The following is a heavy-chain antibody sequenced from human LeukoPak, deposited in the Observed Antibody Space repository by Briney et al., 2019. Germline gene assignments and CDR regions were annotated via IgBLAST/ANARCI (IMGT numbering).Heavy chain of an antibody. CDR2: ISGSGSIT. CDR1: GFTFSSFG. V-gene: IGHV3-23*01. CDR3: AKDLWSVVTLTLDY. D-gene: IGHD2-21*02. J-gene: IGHJ4*02. Sequence: PGGSLRLSCAASGFTFSSFGMSWVRQAPGKGLEWVSTISGSGSITYYADTLKGRFTISRDNSKNTLYLQLNSLRAEDTAVYYCAKDLWSVVTLTLDYWGQGTLVIVSS.